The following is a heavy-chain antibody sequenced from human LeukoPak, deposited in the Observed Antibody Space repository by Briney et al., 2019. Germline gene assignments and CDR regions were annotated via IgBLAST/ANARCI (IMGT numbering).Heavy chain of an antibody. CDR1: GGSISSSNW. V-gene: IGHV4-4*02. Sequence: PSGTLSLTCAVSGGSISSSNWWTWVRQPPGKGLEWIGEINHSGSTNYNPSLKSRVTISVDTSKNQFSLKLSSVTAADTAVYYCARRVLMEYSYGYGHRMGAFDYWGQGTLVTVSS. CDR2: INHSGST. D-gene: IGHD5-18*01. J-gene: IGHJ4*02. CDR3: ARRVLMEYSYGYGHRMGAFDY.